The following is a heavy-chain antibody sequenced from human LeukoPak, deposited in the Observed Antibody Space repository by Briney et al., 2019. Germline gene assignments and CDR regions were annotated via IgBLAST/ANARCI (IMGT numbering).Heavy chain of an antibody. V-gene: IGHV1-69*13. Sequence: ASVKVSCKASGGTFSSYAISWVRQAPGQGLEWMGGIIPIFGTANYAQKFQGRVTITADESTSTAYVELSSLRSEDTAVYYCAREPLPAAIRGVHGWFDPWGQGTLVTVSS. CDR2: IIPIFGTA. CDR3: AREPLPAAIRGVHGWFDP. J-gene: IGHJ5*02. CDR1: GGTFSSYA. D-gene: IGHD2-2*02.